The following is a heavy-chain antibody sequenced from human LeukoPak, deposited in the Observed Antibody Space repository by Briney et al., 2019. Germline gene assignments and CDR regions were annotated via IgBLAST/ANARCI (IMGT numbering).Heavy chain of an antibody. CDR3: ARSCSDGTCYYYYGLDV. CDR1: GGSISSFY. CDR2: VYSSGST. D-gene: IGHD2-15*01. V-gene: IGHV4-59*01. J-gene: IGHJ6*02. Sequence: PETLSLTCTVSGGSISSFYWSWVRLPPGKGMEWIGYVYSSGSTNYSPSLKSRVSISVDTSKNQFSLQLTSVTAADTAVYLCARSCSDGTCYYYYGLDVWDQGTSVTVSS.